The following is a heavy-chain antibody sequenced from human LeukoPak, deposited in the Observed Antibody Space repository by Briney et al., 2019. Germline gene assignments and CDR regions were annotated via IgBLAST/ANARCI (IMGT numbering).Heavy chain of an antibody. CDR2: IYYSGST. D-gene: IGHD2-2*01. Sequence: PSETLSLTCTVSGGSISSSSYYWGWIRQPPGKGLEWIGSIYYSGSTYYNPSLKSRVTISVDTSKNQFSLKLSSVTAADTAVYYCARQDEVPAATTFDYWGQGTLVTVSS. CDR3: ARQDEVPAATTFDY. J-gene: IGHJ4*02. CDR1: GGSISSSSYY. V-gene: IGHV4-39*01.